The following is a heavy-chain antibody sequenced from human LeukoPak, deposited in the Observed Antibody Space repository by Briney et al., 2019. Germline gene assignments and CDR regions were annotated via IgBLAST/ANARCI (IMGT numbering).Heavy chain of an antibody. CDR2: INHSGST. CDR1: GGSFSGYY. D-gene: IGHD3-22*01. CDR3: ARGPRDSSGYSQEGTLYYYYGMDV. Sequence: QASETLSLACAVYGGSFSGYYWSWIRQPPGKGLEWIGEINHSGSTNYNPSLKSRVTISVDTSKNQFSLKLSSVTAADTAVYYCARGPRDSSGYSQEGTLYYYYGMDVWGQGTTVTVSS. V-gene: IGHV4-34*01. J-gene: IGHJ6*02.